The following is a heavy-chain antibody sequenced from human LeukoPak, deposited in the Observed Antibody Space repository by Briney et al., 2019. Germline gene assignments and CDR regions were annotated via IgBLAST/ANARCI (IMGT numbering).Heavy chain of an antibody. V-gene: IGHV3-23*01. Sequence: GGSLRLSCAASGFTFRNSAMSWVRQAPGTGLEWVSSIGGHVHSTYYADSVIGCFTISRDDSKNTLYLQMNSLRANDTAIYYCANHRTPDRYHWNYFDYWGQGTLVTVSS. D-gene: IGHD1-20*01. CDR1: GFTFRNSA. J-gene: IGHJ4*02. CDR2: IGGHVHST. CDR3: ANHRTPDRYHWNYFDY.